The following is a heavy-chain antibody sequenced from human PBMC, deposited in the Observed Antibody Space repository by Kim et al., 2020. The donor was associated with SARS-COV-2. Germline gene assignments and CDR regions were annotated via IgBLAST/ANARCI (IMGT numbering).Heavy chain of an antibody. D-gene: IGHD3-22*01. CDR3: ARQMGITMIVVVISTHFDY. J-gene: IGHJ4*02. CDR2: IYYSGST. V-gene: IGHV4-39*01. CDR1: SYY. Sequence: SYYWGWIRQPPGKGLEWIGSIYYSGSTDYNPSLKSRVTISVDTSKNQFSLKLSSVTAADTAVYYCARQMGITMIVVVISTHFDYWGQGTLAT.